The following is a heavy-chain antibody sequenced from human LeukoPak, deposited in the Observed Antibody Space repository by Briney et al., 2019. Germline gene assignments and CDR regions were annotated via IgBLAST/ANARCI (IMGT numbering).Heavy chain of an antibody. D-gene: IGHD2-15*01. CDR3: ARGRKYCSGGSCYYYYYGMDV. Sequence: PSETLSLTCTVSGGSISSSSYYWGWIRQPPGKGLEWIGSIYYSGSTYYNPSLKSRVTISVDTSKNQFSLKLSSVTAADTAAYYCARGRKYCSGGSCYYYYYGMDVWGQGTTVTVSS. V-gene: IGHV4-39*07. CDR1: GGSISSSSYY. J-gene: IGHJ6*02. CDR2: IYYSGST.